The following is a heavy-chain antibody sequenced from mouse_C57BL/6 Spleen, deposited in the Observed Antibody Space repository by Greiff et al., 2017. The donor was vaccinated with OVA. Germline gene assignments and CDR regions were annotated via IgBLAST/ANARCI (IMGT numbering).Heavy chain of an antibody. CDR1: GYTFTDYN. CDR2: INPNNGGT. J-gene: IGHJ4*01. Sequence: EVQRVESGPELVKPGASVKMSCKASGYTFTDYNMHWVKQSHGKSLEWIGYINPNNGGTSYNQKFKGKATLTVNKSSSTAYMELRSLTSEDSAVYYCARRYDGYYDAVDYWGQGTSVTVSS. CDR3: ARRYDGYYDAVDY. V-gene: IGHV1-22*01. D-gene: IGHD2-3*01.